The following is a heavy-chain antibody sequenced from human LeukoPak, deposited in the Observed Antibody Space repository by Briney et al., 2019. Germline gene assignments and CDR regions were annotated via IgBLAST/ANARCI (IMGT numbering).Heavy chain of an antibody. CDR1: GGSISSYY. D-gene: IGHD6-19*01. V-gene: IGHV4-59*01. Sequence: SETLSLTCTVSGGSISSYYWSWLWQPPGKGLEWIGYIYYSGSTNYNPSLKSRVTISVDTSKNQFSLKLSSVTAADTAVYYCARSIAVAGTEFDYWGQGTLVTVSS. CDR2: IYYSGST. CDR3: ARSIAVAGTEFDY. J-gene: IGHJ4*02.